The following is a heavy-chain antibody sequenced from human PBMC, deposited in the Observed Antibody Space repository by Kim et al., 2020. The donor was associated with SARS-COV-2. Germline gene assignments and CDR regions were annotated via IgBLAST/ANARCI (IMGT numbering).Heavy chain of an antibody. V-gene: IGHV4-39*01. Sequence: SETLSLTCTVSGGSISSSSYYWGWIRQPPGKGLEWIGSIYYSGSTYYNPSLKSRVTISVDTSKNQFSLKLSSVTAADTAVYYCARLIRVRRPVVVVAATFYYFDYWGQGTLVTVSS. CDR3: ARLIRVRRPVVVVAATFYYFDY. J-gene: IGHJ4*02. CDR2: IYYSGST. CDR1: GGSISSSSYY. D-gene: IGHD2-15*01.